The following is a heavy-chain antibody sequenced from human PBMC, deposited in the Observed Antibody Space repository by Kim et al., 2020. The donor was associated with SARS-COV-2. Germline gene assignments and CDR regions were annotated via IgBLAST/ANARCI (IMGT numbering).Heavy chain of an antibody. J-gene: IGHJ4*02. V-gene: IGHV3-23*01. Sequence: GGSLRLSCAVSGFTFSSYDMSWVRQAPGKGLEWISGISGSGGSTYYADSVKGRFTVSRDNSKNTLYLEMNSLRADDTAIYYCEKDGRSHTPGYWGQVALV. CDR1: GFTFSSYD. CDR3: EKDGRSHTPGY. CDR2: ISGSGGST. D-gene: IGHD6-13*01.